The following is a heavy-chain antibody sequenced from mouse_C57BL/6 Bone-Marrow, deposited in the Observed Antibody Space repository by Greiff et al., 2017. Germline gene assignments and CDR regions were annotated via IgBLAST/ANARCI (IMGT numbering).Heavy chain of an antibody. D-gene: IGHD2-4*01. V-gene: IGHV1-64*01. CDR3: ARWDMRLRRDYAMDY. Sequence: VQLQQPGAELVKPGASVKLSCKASGYTFTSYWMHWVKQRPGQGLEWIGMIHPNSGSTNYNEKFKSKATLTVDKSSSTAYMQLSSLTSEDSAVYYCARWDMRLRRDYAMDYWGQGTSVTVSS. CDR1: GYTFTSYW. J-gene: IGHJ4*01. CDR2: IHPNSGST.